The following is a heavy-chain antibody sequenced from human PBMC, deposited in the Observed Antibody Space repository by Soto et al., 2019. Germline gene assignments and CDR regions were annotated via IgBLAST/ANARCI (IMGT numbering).Heavy chain of an antibody. V-gene: IGHV5-51*01. CDR1: GYNFATSW. CDR2: IYPGDSEA. CDR3: AKHVDNWGAPYDLES. Sequence: RGEALKSSCQGAGYNFATSWIAWVRQMPGKGLEWMGIIYPGDSEARYSPSFQGHVTFSADKSISTAYLQWDRLKASDTAMYCCAKHVDNWGAPYDLESWGYGTLVTSSS. D-gene: IGHD3-16*01. J-gene: IGHJ4*01.